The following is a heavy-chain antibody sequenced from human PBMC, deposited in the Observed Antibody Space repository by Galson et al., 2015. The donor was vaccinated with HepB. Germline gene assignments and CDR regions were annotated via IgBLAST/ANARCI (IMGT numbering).Heavy chain of an antibody. V-gene: IGHV7-4-1*02. CDR2: INTNTGNP. J-gene: IGHJ4*02. CDR1: GYTFTTYA. Sequence: SVKVSCKASGYTFTTYAMNWVRQAPGQGLEWMGWINTNTGNPTYAQGFTGRFVFSLDTSVSTAYLQISSLKAEDTAVYYCARYPISHSNSWYELGYYFDYWGQGTLVTVSS. CDR3: ARYPISHSNSWYELGYYFDY. D-gene: IGHD6-13*01.